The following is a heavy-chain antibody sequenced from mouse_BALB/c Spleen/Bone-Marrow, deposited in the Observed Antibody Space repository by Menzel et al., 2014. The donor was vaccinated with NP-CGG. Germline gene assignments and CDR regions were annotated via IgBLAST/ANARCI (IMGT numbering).Heavy chain of an antibody. J-gene: IGHJ2*01. CDR1: GCTFTDYW. CDR2: IDTSDSYT. CDR3: ARTCYDYYFDY. Sequence: VQLQQSGAELVMPGASVKMSCKASGCTFTDYWMHWVKQRPGQGLEWIGAIDTSDSYTSYNQKFKGKATLTVDESSSTAYMQLSSLTSEDSAVYYCARTCYDYYFDYWGQGTTLTVSS. V-gene: IGHV1-69*01. D-gene: IGHD2-4*01.